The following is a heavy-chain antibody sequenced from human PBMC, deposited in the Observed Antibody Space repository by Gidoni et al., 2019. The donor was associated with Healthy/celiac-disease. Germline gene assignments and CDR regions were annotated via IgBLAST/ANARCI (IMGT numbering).Heavy chain of an antibody. J-gene: IGHJ5*02. CDR3: ARGEEALHANWFDP. V-gene: IGHV4-34*01. CDR2: INHSGST. Sequence: QLQQWGAGLLKPSETLSLTCAVYGGSFSGYYWSWIRQPPGKGLEWIGEINHSGSTNYNPSLKSRVTISVDTSKNQFSLKLSSVTAADTAVYYCARGEEALHANWFDPWGQGTLVTVSS. CDR1: GGSFSGYY. D-gene: IGHD2-8*01.